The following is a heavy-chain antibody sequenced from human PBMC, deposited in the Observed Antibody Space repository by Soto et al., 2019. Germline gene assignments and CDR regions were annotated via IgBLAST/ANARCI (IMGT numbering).Heavy chain of an antibody. Sequence: QVQLVESGGGVVQPGRSLRLSCAASGFIFRNFGMHWVRRAPGKGPEWVAVISGDGNDKYYPDSMKGRFTISRDNFNNTLYLQLNSLRTEDTAVYHCVQGASTAHQPLDSWGQGVLVTVSS. J-gene: IGHJ4*02. CDR1: GFIFRNFG. CDR2: ISGDGNDK. CDR3: VQGASTAHQPLDS. D-gene: IGHD1-26*01. V-gene: IGHV3-30*03.